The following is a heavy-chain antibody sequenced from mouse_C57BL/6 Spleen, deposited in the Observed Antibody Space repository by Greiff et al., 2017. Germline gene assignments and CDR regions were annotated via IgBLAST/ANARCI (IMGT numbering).Heavy chain of an antibody. J-gene: IGHJ3*01. CDR1: GFNIKDDY. CDR2: IDPENGDT. Sequence: EVKLQESGAELVRPGASVKLSCTASGFNIKDDYMHWVKQRPEQGLEWIGWIDPENGDTEYASKFQGKATITADTSSNTAYLQLSSLTSEDTAVYYCTRGGNYLFAYWGQGTLVTVSA. V-gene: IGHV14-4*01. D-gene: IGHD2-1*01. CDR3: TRGGNYLFAY.